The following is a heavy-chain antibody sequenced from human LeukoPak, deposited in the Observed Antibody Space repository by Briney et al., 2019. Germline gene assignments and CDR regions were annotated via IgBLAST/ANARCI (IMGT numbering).Heavy chain of an antibody. D-gene: IGHD3-22*01. CDR2: TKQDGSEE. J-gene: IGHJ3*02. CDR3: ARDRSSGYYVDAFDI. V-gene: IGHV3-7*01. CDR1: GFTFSDYW. Sequence: PGGSLRLSCAASGFTFSDYWMNWVRQAPGKGLEWVANTKQDGSEEYYVDSVKGRFTISKDNAKNSLYLQMNSLRAEDTAVYYCARDRSSGYYVDAFDIWGQGTMFTVSS.